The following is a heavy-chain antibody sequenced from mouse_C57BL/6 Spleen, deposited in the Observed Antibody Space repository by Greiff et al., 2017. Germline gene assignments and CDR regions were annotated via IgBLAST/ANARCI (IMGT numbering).Heavy chain of an antibody. CDR1: GYAFSSSW. CDR3: ARDDYYGSRFAY. V-gene: IGHV1-82*01. J-gene: IGHJ3*01. CDR2: IYPGDGDT. D-gene: IGHD1-1*01. Sequence: VKLQESGPELVKPGASVKISCKASGYAFSSSWMNWVKQRPGKGLEWIGRIYPGDGDTNYNGKFKGKATLTADKSSSTAYMQLSSLTSEDSAVYFCARDDYYGSRFAYWGQGTLVTVSA.